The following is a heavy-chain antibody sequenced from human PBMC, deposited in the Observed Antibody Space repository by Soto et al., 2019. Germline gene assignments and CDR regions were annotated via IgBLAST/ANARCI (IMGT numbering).Heavy chain of an antibody. J-gene: IGHJ4*02. CDR2: ISGSGGST. V-gene: IGHV3-23*01. Sequence: GGSLRLSCAASGFTFSSYAMSWVRQAPGKGLEWVSAISGSGGSTYYADSVKGRFTISRDNSKNTLYLQMNSLRAEDTAVYYCAKDHPAYDILTARAPHWGQGTLVTVSS. CDR3: AKDHPAYDILTARAPH. D-gene: IGHD3-9*01. CDR1: GFTFSSYA.